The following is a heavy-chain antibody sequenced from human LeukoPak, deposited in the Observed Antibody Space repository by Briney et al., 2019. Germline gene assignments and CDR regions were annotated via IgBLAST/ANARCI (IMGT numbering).Heavy chain of an antibody. CDR2: IYYSGST. Sequence: PSETLSLTCAVYGGSFSGYYWSWIRQPPGKGLEWIGYIYYSGSTNYNPSLKSRVTISVDTSKNQFSLKLSSVTAADTAVYYCARSQDDYVWGSAEEYYFDYWGQGTLVTVSS. J-gene: IGHJ4*02. V-gene: IGHV4-59*01. CDR1: GGSFSGYY. CDR3: ARSQDDYVWGSAEEYYFDY. D-gene: IGHD3-16*01.